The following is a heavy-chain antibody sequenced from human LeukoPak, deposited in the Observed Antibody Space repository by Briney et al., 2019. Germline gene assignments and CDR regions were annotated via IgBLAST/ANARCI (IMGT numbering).Heavy chain of an antibody. Sequence: SETLSLTCAVYGGSFSGYYWSWIRQPPGKGLEWIGEINHSGSTNYNPSLKSRVTISVDTSKNQFSLKLSSVTAADTAVYHCARGGGYSYGYYPPWTRLFDYWGQGTLVTVSS. V-gene: IGHV4-34*01. CDR2: INHSGST. CDR3: ARGGGYSYGYYPPWTRLFDY. J-gene: IGHJ4*02. D-gene: IGHD5-18*01. CDR1: GGSFSGYY.